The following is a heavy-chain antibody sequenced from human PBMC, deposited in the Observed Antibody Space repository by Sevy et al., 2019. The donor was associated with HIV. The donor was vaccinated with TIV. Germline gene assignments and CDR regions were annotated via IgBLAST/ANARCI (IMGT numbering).Heavy chain of an antibody. J-gene: IGHJ4*02. D-gene: IGHD3-3*01. CDR1: GFTFSDYY. V-gene: IGHV3-11*01. CDR3: ANYDFWSGYYLTGGY. CDR2: ISSSGSTI. Sequence: GGSLRLSCAASGFTFSDYYMSWIRQAPGKGLEWVSYISSSGSTIYYADSVKGRFTISRDNAKNSLYLQMNSLRAEDTAVYYCANYDFWSGYYLTGGYWGQGTLVTVSS.